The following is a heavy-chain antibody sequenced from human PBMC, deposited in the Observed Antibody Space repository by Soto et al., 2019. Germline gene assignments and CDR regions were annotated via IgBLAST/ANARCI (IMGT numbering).Heavy chain of an antibody. J-gene: IGHJ5*02. CDR1: GFIFSNYG. V-gene: IGHV3-48*02. CDR2: IRSDGSTI. CDR3: ARGLDVTAKT. Sequence: EVQLVESGGGLVQPGGSLRLTCLASGFIFSNYGMNWVRQAPGKGLEWISYIRSDGSTIYYADSVKGRFTISRDNAQSSLYLQMNRLRDGDTAVYYCARGLDVTAKTWGQGTLVTVSS. D-gene: IGHD1-1*01.